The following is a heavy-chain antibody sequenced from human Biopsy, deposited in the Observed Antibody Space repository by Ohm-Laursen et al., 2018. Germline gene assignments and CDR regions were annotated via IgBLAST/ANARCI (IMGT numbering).Heavy chain of an antibody. Sequence: GQTLSLTCAASGFTFSNYYMHWVRQAPGKGLLWVSRIKRDGTTTDYAESVKGRFTISRDNAKNTLYLQMNSLRAEGTAVYYCARGGFFAYSTFDYWGQGALVTVSS. V-gene: IGHV3-74*01. CDR1: GFTFSNYY. D-gene: IGHD4-11*01. CDR2: IKRDGTTT. CDR3: ARGGFFAYSTFDY. J-gene: IGHJ4*02.